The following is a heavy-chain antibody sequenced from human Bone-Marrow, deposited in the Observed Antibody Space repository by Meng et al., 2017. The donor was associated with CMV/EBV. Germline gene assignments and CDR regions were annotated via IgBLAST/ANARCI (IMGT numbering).Heavy chain of an antibody. Sequence: SLKISCAASEFIFDDYAMHWVRQAPGKGLEWVSGISWNSGSIDYADSVKGRFTISRDNAKNSLYLQMNSLRAEDTALYYCAKDSGAYKRLPDYWGQGTLVTVSS. CDR3: AKDSGAYKRLPDY. J-gene: IGHJ4*02. D-gene: IGHD1-1*01. CDR1: EFIFDDYA. V-gene: IGHV3-9*01. CDR2: ISWNSGSI.